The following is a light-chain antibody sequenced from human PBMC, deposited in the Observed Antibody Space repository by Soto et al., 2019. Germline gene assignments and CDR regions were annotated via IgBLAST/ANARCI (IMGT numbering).Light chain of an antibody. CDR1: QGISSG. J-gene: IGKJ5*01. Sequence: IQLTQSPSSLSSSVGDRVAMTCRASQGISSGLAWYQQKPGRAPKLLIYKASSLESGVPSRFSGSGSGTEFTLTISSLQPDDFATYYCQQYNSYSTFGQGTRLEI. V-gene: IGKV1-5*03. CDR2: KAS. CDR3: QQYNSYST.